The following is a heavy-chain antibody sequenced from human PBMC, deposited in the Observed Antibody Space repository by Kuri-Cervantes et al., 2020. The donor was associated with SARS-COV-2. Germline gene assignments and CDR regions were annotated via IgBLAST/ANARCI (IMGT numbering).Heavy chain of an antibody. CDR3: ARVAAGYFDY. CDR2: IYTSGST. V-gene: IGHV4-61*02. J-gene: IGHJ4*02. D-gene: IGHD6-25*01. CDR1: GYSISSSYY. Sequence: LSCAVSGYSISSSYYWSWIRQPAGKGLEWIGRIYTSGSTNYNPSLKSLVTISVDTSKNQFSLKLSSVTAADTAVYYCARVAAGYFDYWGQGTLVTVSS.